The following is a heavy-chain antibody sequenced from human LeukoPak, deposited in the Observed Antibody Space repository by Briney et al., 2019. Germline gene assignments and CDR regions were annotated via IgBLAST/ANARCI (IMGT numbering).Heavy chain of an antibody. CDR2: IYYSGST. J-gene: IGHJ4*02. CDR1: GGSISSGGYY. Sequence: SQTLSLTCTVSGGSISSGGYYWSWIRQHPGKGLEWIGYIYYSGSTYYNPSLKSRVTILVDTSKNQFSLNLSSVTAADTAVYYCARRGIAAAGYDYWGQGTLVTVSS. V-gene: IGHV4-31*03. CDR3: ARRGIAAAGYDY. D-gene: IGHD6-13*01.